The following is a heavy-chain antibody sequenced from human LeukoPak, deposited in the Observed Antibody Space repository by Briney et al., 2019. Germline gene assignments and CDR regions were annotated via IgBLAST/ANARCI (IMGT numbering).Heavy chain of an antibody. D-gene: IGHD4-23*01. CDR1: GLTFTGYS. Sequence: GGSLRLSCAASGLTFTGYSMNWVRQAPGKGLEWVSFISSSSDTIYYADSVKGRFTISRDNAKNSLYLQMTSLRDDDTAVYYCARVRGATAVTMYFDFWGQGTLLTVSS. V-gene: IGHV3-48*02. CDR3: ARVRGATAVTMYFDF. CDR2: ISSSSDTI. J-gene: IGHJ4*02.